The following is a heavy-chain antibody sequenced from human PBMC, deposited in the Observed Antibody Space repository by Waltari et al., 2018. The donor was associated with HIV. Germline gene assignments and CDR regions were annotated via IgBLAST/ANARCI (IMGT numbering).Heavy chain of an antibody. CDR3: AKVGYGDNGMDV. V-gene: IGHV3-23*01. D-gene: IGHD4-17*01. J-gene: IGHJ6*02. CDR2: SRGGGGSN. CDR1: GFAFSSYV. Sequence: EVQLLESGGGLVQPGGYLRLSCADSGFAFSSYVMSWVRQAPGKGVEWVAASRGGGGSNCSADAVKGRFTISRDNSKTALYLQMNSLRAEDTAGYYCAKVGYGDNGMDVWGQGTTVTVS.